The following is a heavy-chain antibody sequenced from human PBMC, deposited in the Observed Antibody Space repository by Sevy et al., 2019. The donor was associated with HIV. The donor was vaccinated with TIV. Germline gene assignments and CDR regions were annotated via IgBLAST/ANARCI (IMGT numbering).Heavy chain of an antibody. J-gene: IGHJ4*02. D-gene: IGHD6-13*01. CDR2: IYVDGRTA. V-gene: IGHV3-74*01. CDR3: GRVPVAAAGTGIDY. CDR1: GFTFSSYW. Sequence: GGSLRLSCAASGFTFSSYWMHWVRQAPGKGLVWLSRIYVDGRTASYADSVKGRFAISRDNAKNTLYLQMNSLRDEDTAVYYCGRVPVAAAGTGIDYWGQGPLVTVSS.